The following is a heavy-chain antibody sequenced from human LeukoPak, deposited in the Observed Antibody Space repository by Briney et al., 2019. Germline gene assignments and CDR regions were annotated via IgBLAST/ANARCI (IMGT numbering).Heavy chain of an antibody. CDR1: GGSFSGYY. CDR2: INHSGST. V-gene: IGHV4-34*01. D-gene: IGHD3-3*01. Sequence: SETLSLTCAVYGGSFSGYYWSWIRQPPGKGLEWIGEINHSGSTNYNPSLKSRVTISVDTSKNQFSLKLSSVTAADTAVYYCARYIYYDFWSGYQNWFDPWGQGTLVTVSS. CDR3: ARYIYYDFWSGYQNWFDP. J-gene: IGHJ5*02.